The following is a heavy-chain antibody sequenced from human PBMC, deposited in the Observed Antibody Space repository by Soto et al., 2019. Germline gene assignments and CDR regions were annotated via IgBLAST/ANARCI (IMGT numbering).Heavy chain of an antibody. CDR3: GKAGGQWLATSGLNC. V-gene: IGHV3-30*18. J-gene: IGHJ4*02. D-gene: IGHD6-19*01. Sequence: VQLVESGGGVVQPGRSLRLSCAASGFTFSDYAMHWVRQAPGKGLEWVAVVSHDGRNTHYADSVKGRFTISRDSSKNTVSLEMSSLRAEDRAAYYCGKAGGQWLATSGLNCWGQGARGTVS. CDR2: VSHDGRNT. CDR1: GFTFSDYA.